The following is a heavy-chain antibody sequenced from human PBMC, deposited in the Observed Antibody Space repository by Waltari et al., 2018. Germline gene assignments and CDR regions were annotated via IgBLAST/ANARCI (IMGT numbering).Heavy chain of an antibody. CDR3: ARDRHWFDP. J-gene: IGHJ5*02. CDR2: FDPEDGET. CDR1: GYTFTSYD. Sequence: QVQLVQSGAEVKKPGASVKVSCKASGYTFTSYDINWVRQATGQGLEWMGGFDPEDGETIYAQKFQGRVTMTRDTSISTAYMELSRLRSDDTAVYYCARDRHWFDPWGQGTLVTVSS. V-gene: IGHV1-2*02.